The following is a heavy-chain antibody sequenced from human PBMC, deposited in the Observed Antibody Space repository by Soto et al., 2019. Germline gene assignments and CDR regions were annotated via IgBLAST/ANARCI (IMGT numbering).Heavy chain of an antibody. V-gene: IGHV4-59*01. Sequence: SETLSLTCTVSGASISSYYWSWIRQPPGKGLEWVGFIFHSGSTNCNPSLKSRVTFSVDTSKNQFSLKLTSVTAADTAVYYCGRDQKARDPFDYWGQGTLVTVSS. CDR3: GRDQKARDPFDY. J-gene: IGHJ4*01. CDR1: GASISSYY. CDR2: IFHSGST.